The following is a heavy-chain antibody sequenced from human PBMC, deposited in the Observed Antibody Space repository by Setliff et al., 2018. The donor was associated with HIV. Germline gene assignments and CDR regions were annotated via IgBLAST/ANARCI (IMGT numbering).Heavy chain of an antibody. J-gene: IGHJ4*02. D-gene: IGHD3-10*01. V-gene: IGHV4-59*01. CDR2: IDASANT. Sequence: TSETLSLTCTVSDDSISSNYWAWIRQAPGKGLEWIGCIDASANTYYNPSLKSRVTISVDTSKNQFSLKLSSVTAADTAVYYCARLYGSGSYQVDYWGQGTLVTVSS. CDR1: DDSISSNY. CDR3: ARLYGSGSYQVDY.